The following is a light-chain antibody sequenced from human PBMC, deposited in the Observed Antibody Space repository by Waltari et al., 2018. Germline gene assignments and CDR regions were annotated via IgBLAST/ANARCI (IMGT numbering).Light chain of an antibody. CDR3: QQYNNYPFT. V-gene: IGKV1-5*03. Sequence: TGQASQSISSWLAWYKQKPGKAPKLLIYKASSLESGVPSRFSGSGSGTEFTLTISSLQPDDFATYYCQQYNNYPFTFGPGTKVDIK. CDR1: QSISSW. J-gene: IGKJ3*01. CDR2: KAS.